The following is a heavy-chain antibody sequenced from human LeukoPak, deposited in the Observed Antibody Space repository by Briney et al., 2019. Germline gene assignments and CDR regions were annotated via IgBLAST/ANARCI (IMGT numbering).Heavy chain of an antibody. Sequence: ASVKVSCKASGGTFSSYAISWVRQAPGQGLEWMGGIIPIFGTANYAQKFQGRVTITADESTSTAYMELSSLRSEDTAVYYCARGPNYYYDSSGYYFDYWGQGTLVTVSS. D-gene: IGHD3-22*01. CDR3: ARGPNYYYDSSGYYFDY. V-gene: IGHV1-69*13. CDR2: IIPIFGTA. CDR1: GGTFSSYA. J-gene: IGHJ4*02.